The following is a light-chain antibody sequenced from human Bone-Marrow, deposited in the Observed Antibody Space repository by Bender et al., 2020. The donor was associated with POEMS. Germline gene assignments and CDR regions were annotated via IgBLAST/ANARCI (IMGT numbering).Light chain of an antibody. J-gene: IGLJ3*02. CDR3: SSYTTGGPVV. CDR1: SSDVGGYNY. CDR2: DVD. Sequence: QSALTQPASVSGSPGKSITISCTGTSSDVGGYNYVSWYQQHPGTAPQLMIYDVDIRPSGVPSRFSGSKSGNTASLTISWLQPEDEADYYGSSYTTGGPVVFGGGTTLT. V-gene: IGLV2-14*03.